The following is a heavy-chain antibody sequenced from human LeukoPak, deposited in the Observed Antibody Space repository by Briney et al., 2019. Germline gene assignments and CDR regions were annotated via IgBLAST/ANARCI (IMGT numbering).Heavy chain of an antibody. CDR1: GFTFSSYW. CDR2: IKHDGREK. V-gene: IGHV3-7*01. J-gene: IGHJ6*03. Sequence: PGGSLRLSCAASGFTFSSYWMSWVRQAPGKGLEWVANIKHDGREKYFVDSVKDRFTTSRDNARDSLYLQLNSLRAEDTAVYYCARDSTSFFDNWGHSSYYLDVWGKGTTVTVS. CDR3: ARDSTSFFDNWGHSSYYLDV. D-gene: IGHD7-27*01.